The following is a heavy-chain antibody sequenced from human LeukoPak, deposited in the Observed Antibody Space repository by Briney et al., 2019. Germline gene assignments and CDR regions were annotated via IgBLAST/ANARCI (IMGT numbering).Heavy chain of an antibody. CDR1: GYSFTSYW. Sequence: GESLKISCKGSGYSFTSYWIGCVRQMPAKSLEWMGSIYPGDSDTRYSPSFQGQVTISADKSISTAYLKWSNLKASDTAIYYYARLTGSDFDYWGQGTLVTVSS. CDR3: ARLTGSDFDY. V-gene: IGHV5-51*01. CDR2: IYPGDSDT. J-gene: IGHJ4*02. D-gene: IGHD1-20*01.